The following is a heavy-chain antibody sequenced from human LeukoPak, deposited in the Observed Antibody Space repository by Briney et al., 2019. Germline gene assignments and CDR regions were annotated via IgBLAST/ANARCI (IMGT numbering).Heavy chain of an antibody. V-gene: IGHV1-2*02. J-gene: IGHJ4*02. Sequence: GASVKLSCKASGYTFTGYYMHWVRQAPGQGLEWMGWINPNSGGTNYAQKSQGRVTMTRDTSISTAYRELRRLRSDDTAVYYCASSAVAGTGEFGYWGQGTLVTVSS. CDR2: INPNSGGT. CDR3: ASSAVAGTGEFGY. CDR1: GYTFTGYY. D-gene: IGHD6-19*01.